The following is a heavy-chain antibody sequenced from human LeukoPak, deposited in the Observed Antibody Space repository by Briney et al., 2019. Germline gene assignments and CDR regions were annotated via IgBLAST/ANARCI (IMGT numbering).Heavy chain of an antibody. CDR2: ITSSGTYI. V-gene: IGHV3-21*01. Sequence: GGSLRLSCATSGFTFNNYNMNWVRQAPGRALEWVSSITSSGTYIFYADSVKGRFTISRDNAKNSLYLQMNSLGPEDTAVYYCARDPYSGNYGNYYYYMDLWGKGATVTISS. CDR1: GFTFNNYN. J-gene: IGHJ6*03. CDR3: ARDPYSGNYGNYYYYMDL. D-gene: IGHD1-26*01.